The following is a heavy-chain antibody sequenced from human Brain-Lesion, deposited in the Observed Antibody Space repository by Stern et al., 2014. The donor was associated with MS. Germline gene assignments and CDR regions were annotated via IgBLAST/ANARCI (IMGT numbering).Heavy chain of an antibody. V-gene: IGHV4-61*02. CDR1: GGSISSGGYY. J-gene: IGHJ6*02. D-gene: IGHD2-2*01. CDR2: IFNSGST. CDR3: ARGRVVPGFQYYATDV. Sequence: VQLLESGPGLVKPSQTLSLSCTVSGGSISSGGYYWSWIRQPAGKGLEWIGRIFNSGSTSYTPPLKSRVPISIDTSKNQFSLRLNSMTAADTAVYYCARGRVVPGFQYYATDVWGQGTTVIVSS.